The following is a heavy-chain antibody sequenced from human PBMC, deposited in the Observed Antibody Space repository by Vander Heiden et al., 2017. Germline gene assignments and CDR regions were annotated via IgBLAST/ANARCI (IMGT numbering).Heavy chain of an antibody. CDR3: ARWDYDSSGYYLDDAFDI. CDR1: GFTFSSYA. D-gene: IGHD3-22*01. CDR2: ISYDGSNK. J-gene: IGHJ3*02. V-gene: IGHV3-30-3*01. Sequence: QVQLVESGGGVVQPGRSLRLSCAASGFTFSSYAMHWVRQAPGKGLEWVAVISYDGSNKYYADSVKGRFTISRDNSKNTLYLQMNSLRAEDTAVYYCARWDYDSSGYYLDDAFDIWGLGTMVTVSS.